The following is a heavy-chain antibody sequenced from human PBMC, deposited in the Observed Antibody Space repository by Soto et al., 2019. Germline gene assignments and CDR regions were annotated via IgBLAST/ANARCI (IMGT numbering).Heavy chain of an antibody. Sequence: SETLSLTCTVSGGSVSSGIYYWSWIRQPPGKGLEWIGYIYYSGSTNYNPSLKSRVTISVDTSKNQFSLKLSSVTAADTAVYYCARDYVYSPYSSSLDPWGQGTLVTVSS. CDR3: ARDYVYSPYSSSLDP. D-gene: IGHD6-13*01. V-gene: IGHV4-61*01. CDR2: IYYSGST. CDR1: GGSVSSGIYY. J-gene: IGHJ5*02.